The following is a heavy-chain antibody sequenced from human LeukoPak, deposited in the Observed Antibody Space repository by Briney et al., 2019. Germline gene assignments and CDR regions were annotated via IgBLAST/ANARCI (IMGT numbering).Heavy chain of an antibody. D-gene: IGHD5-24*01. Sequence: SGPTLVKPTQTLTLTCTFSGFSLSTSGVGVGWIRQPPGKALEWLALIYWNDDKRYSPSLKSRLTITKDTSKNQVVLTMTNMDPVDTATYYCAHIRDGHNPFDYWGQGTLVTVSS. CDR3: AHIRDGHNPFDY. J-gene: IGHJ4*02. CDR1: GFSLSTSGVG. CDR2: IYWNDDK. V-gene: IGHV2-5*01.